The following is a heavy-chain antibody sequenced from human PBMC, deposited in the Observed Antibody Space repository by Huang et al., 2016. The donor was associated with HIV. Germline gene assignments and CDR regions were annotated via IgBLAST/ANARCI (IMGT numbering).Heavy chain of an antibody. CDR2: ISWNSGSI. CDR1: GFTLDDYG. V-gene: IGHV3-9*01. J-gene: IGHJ6*02. CDR3: AKDLRGNYYYGMDV. Sequence: EVQLVESGGGLLQPGRSLRLSCAASGFTLDDYGMHWVRQAPGKGLGWVSGISWNSGSIGYADSVKGRFTISRDNAKNSLYLQMNSLRAEDTALYYCAKDLRGNYYYGMDVWGQGTTVTVSS.